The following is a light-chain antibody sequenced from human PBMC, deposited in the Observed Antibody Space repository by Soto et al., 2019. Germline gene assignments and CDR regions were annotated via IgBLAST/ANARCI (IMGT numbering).Light chain of an antibody. CDR3: CSYAGSSTFLYV. V-gene: IGLV2-23*03. CDR1: SSDVGGYNL. CDR2: EGS. J-gene: IGLJ1*01. Sequence: QSALTQPASVSGSPGQSITISCTGTSSDVGGYNLVSWYQQHPGKAPKLMIYEGSKRPSGVSNRFSGSKSGNTASLTISGLQAEDEADYYCCSYAGSSTFLYVFGTGTQLTVL.